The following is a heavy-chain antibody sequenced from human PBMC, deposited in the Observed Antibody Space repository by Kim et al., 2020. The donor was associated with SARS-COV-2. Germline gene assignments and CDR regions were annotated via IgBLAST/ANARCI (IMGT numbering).Heavy chain of an antibody. CDR1: GGSISSGSYY. D-gene: IGHD3-10*01. CDR2: IYTSGST. CDR3: ARDNEHYDVLWFGELSLVSEGMDV. J-gene: IGHJ6*02. Sequence: SETLSLTCTVSGGSISSGSYYWSWIRQPAGKGLEWIGRIYTSGSTNYNPSLKSRVTISVDTSKNQFSLKLSSVTAADTAVYYCARDNEHYDVLWFGELSLVSEGMDVWGQGTTVTVSS. V-gene: IGHV4-61*02.